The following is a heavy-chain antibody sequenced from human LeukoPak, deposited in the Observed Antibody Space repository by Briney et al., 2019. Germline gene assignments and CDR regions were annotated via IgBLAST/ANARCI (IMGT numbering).Heavy chain of an antibody. CDR1: GGSFSVYY. V-gene: IGHV4-34*01. CDR3: ARGPLGDIVVVPAASWFDP. J-gene: IGHJ5*02. Sequence: SETLSLTCAVYGGSFSVYYWSWIRQPPGKGLEWIGEINHSGSTNYNPALKSRVTISVDTSKNQSSLKLSSVTAADTAVYYCARGPLGDIVVVPAASWFDPWGQGTLVTVSP. CDR2: INHSGST. D-gene: IGHD2-2*01.